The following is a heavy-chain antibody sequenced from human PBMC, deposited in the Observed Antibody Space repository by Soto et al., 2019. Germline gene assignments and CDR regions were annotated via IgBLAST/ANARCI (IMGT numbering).Heavy chain of an antibody. CDR3: ARERLVSIAARLSDYYGMDV. J-gene: IGHJ6*02. D-gene: IGHD6-6*01. V-gene: IGHV3-30-3*01. Sequence: VGSLRLSCAASGFTFSSYAMHWVRQAPGKGLEWVAVISYDGSNKYYADSVKGRFTISRDNSKNTLYLQMNSLRAEDTAVYYCARERLVSIAARLSDYYGMDVWGQGTTVTVSS. CDR2: ISYDGSNK. CDR1: GFTFSSYA.